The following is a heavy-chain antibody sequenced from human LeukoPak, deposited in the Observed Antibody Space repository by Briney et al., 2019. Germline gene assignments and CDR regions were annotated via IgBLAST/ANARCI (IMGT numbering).Heavy chain of an antibody. Sequence: SETLSLTCIVSGGSISGYHWSWIRQPAGRGLEWIGRIYSSGSTNYNPSLKSRVSMSVDTSNNEFSLSLTSVTAADTAVYYCARETPVGYGVYWGQGTLVTVSS. CDR3: ARETPVGYGVY. CDR1: GGSISGYH. J-gene: IGHJ4*02. CDR2: IYSSGST. V-gene: IGHV4-4*07. D-gene: IGHD5-12*01.